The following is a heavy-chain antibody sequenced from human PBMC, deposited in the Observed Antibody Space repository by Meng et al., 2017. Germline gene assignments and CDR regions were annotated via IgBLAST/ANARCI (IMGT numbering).Heavy chain of an antibody. CDR1: GGSFSGYY. J-gene: IGHJ4*02. CDR3: ARVAGENKTLDY. D-gene: IGHD6-19*01. V-gene: IGHV4-34*01. CDR2: INHSGST. Sequence: SETLSLTCAVYGGSFSGYYWSWIRQPPGKGLEWIGEINHSGSTNYNPSLKSRVTISVDTSKNQFSLKLSSVTAADTAVYYCARVAGENKTLDYWGQGTLVTSPQ.